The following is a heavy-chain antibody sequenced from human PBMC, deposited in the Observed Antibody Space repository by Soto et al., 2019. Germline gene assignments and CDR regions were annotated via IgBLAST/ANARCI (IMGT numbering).Heavy chain of an antibody. V-gene: IGHV1-18*01. CDR3: ARGGYYDSSGSRNYHYYGMNV. CDR1: GYTFSSYV. D-gene: IGHD3-22*01. J-gene: IGHJ6*02. Sequence: GASVKVSCKASGYTFSSYVINWVRQAPGQGLEWLGWISPYDGNTKYAQILQGRVSMTTDTSTKTAYMEVRSLRSDDTAVYYCARGGYYDSSGSRNYHYYGMNVWGQGTTVTVSS. CDR2: ISPYDGNT.